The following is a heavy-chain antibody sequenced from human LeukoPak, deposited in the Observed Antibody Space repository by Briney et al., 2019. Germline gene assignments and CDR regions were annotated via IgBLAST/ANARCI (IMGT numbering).Heavy chain of an antibody. J-gene: IGHJ6*03. D-gene: IGHD3-9*01. V-gene: IGHV3-30*04. CDR2: MSNDGKNK. CDR1: RFTLTNYA. Sequence: PGTSLRLSCAPSRFTLTNYAVHWVRHAQGKGLEWLTVMSNDGKNKYHADSVKGRFSVSRDISKDTLYLQMNSLRTEDTAVYYCAREGHSDLLTGYSPVEYYYYYMDVWGKGTTVTVSS. CDR3: AREGHSDLLTGYSPVEYYYYYMDV.